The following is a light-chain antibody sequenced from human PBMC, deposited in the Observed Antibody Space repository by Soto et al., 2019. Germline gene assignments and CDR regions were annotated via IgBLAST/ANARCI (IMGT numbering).Light chain of an antibody. CDR2: DVS. V-gene: IGLV2-14*03. Sequence: QSALTQPASVSGSPGQSITISCTGTSSDVGGYNYVSWYQRHPGKAPKLMIYDVSHRPSGVSNRFFGSKSGNTASLTISGLQAEDEADYYCSSYTSSSTLVFGGGTKLTVL. J-gene: IGLJ2*01. CDR1: SSDVGGYNY. CDR3: SSYTSSSTLV.